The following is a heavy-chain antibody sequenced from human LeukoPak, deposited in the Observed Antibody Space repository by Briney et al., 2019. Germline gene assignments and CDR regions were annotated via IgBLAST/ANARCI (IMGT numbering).Heavy chain of an antibody. J-gene: IGHJ4*02. D-gene: IGHD3-22*01. CDR2: ISSSGSTI. Sequence: PGGSLRLSCAASGFTFSSYEMNWVRQAPGKGLEWVSYISSSGSTIYYADSVKGRFTISRDNAKNSLYLQMNSLRAEDTAVYYCARDLRRRDYYDSSGSEYGYWGQGTLVTVSS. CDR3: ARDLRRRDYYDSSGSEYGY. V-gene: IGHV3-48*03. CDR1: GFTFSSYE.